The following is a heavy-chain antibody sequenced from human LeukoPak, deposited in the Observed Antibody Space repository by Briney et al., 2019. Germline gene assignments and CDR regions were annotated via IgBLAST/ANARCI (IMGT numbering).Heavy chain of an antibody. V-gene: IGHV3-9*01. CDR1: GFSFDDYA. Sequence: GGSLRLSCVVSGFSFDDYAMHWVRQGPGKALEWVSVISWDGNKVAYADSVKGRFTISRDNAKNSLYLQMTSLRLEDTAFYYCAKDRPVATTLHHFDHWGLGTLVTVSS. CDR3: AKDRPVATTLHHFDH. CDR2: ISWDGNKV. D-gene: IGHD1-26*01. J-gene: IGHJ4*02.